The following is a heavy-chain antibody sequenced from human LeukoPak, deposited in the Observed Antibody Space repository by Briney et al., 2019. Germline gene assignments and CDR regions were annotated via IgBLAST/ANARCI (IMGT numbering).Heavy chain of an antibody. CDR2: IRSKAYGGTT. CDR3: TFFLDTALAFDY. J-gene: IGHJ4*02. Sequence: GGSLRLSCTASGFTFGDYAMSWFRQAPGKGLEWVGFIRSKAYGGTTEYAASVRGRFTISRDDSKSIAYLQMNSLKTEDTAVYYCTFFLDTALAFDYWGQGTLVTVSS. V-gene: IGHV3-49*03. CDR1: GFTFGDYA. D-gene: IGHD5-18*01.